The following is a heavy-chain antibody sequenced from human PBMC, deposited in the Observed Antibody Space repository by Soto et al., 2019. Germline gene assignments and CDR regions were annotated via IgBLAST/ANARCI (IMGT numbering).Heavy chain of an antibody. CDR3: ARAPYGDPSFDD. J-gene: IGHJ4*02. CDR2: IYYSGST. Sequence: SETLSLTCTVSGGSISSYYWSWIRQPPGKGLEWIGYIYYSGSTNYNPSLKSRVTISVDTSKNQFSLKLSSVTAADTAVYYCARAPYGDPSFDDWGQGTLVTVSS. CDR1: GGSISSYY. V-gene: IGHV4-59*01. D-gene: IGHD4-17*01.